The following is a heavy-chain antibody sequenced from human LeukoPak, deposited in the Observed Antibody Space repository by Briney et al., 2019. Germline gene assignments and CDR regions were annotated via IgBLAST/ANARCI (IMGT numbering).Heavy chain of an antibody. Sequence: PGGSLRLSCVASGFTFSSYAMHWVRQAPGKGLEWVALISYDGSNKYYADSVKGRFTISRDNSKNTLYLQMNSLRAGDTAVYYCARGGVYSSGSYYLYYFDYWGQGTLVTVSS. CDR1: GFTFSSYA. V-gene: IGHV3-30-3*01. CDR2: ISYDGSNK. D-gene: IGHD6-19*01. J-gene: IGHJ4*02. CDR3: ARGGVYSSGSYYLYYFDY.